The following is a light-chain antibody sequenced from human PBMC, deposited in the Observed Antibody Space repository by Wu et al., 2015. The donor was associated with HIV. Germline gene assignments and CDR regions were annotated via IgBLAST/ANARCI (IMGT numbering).Light chain of an antibody. CDR3: QQYDSSIT. CDR1: QSVSSSY. V-gene: IGKV3-20*01. Sequence: ETVLTQSPGTLSLSPGERATLSCRASQSVSSSYLAWYQQQPGQAPRLLIKGASSRATGIPDRFSGSGSGTDFTLTISRVEPEDFAVYYCQQYDSSITFGQGTRLDI. J-gene: IGKJ5*01. CDR2: GAS.